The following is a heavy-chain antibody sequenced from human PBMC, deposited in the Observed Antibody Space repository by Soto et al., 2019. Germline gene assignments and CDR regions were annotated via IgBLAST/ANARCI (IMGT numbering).Heavy chain of an antibody. CDR2: IYYSGST. D-gene: IGHD5-12*01. CDR3: ARLRDIQSFDY. CDR1: GGSISSYY. V-gene: IGHV4-59*08. Sequence: SETLSLTCTVSGGSISSYYWSWIRQPPGKGLEWIGYIYYSGSTNYNPSLKSRVTISVDTSKNQFSLKLSSVTAADTAVYYCARLRDIQSFDYWGQGTLVTVSS. J-gene: IGHJ4*02.